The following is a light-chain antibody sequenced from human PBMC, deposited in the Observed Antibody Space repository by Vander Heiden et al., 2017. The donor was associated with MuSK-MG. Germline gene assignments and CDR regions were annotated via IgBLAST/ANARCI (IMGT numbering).Light chain of an antibody. CDR3: LLDYTYPYT. V-gene: IGKV1-5*01. CDR2: DAS. J-gene: IGKJ2*01. CDR1: QSISTR. Sequence: DIQMTQSPSTLSASEGDRVTITCRASQSISTRLAWYQQKPGKAPKVLIYDASSLESGVPSRFSGGASGTEFTLSISSLQPDDIATYYCLLDYTYPYTFGQGPRLEIK.